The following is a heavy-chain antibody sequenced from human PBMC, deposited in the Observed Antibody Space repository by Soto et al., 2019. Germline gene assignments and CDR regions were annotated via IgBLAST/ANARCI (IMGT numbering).Heavy chain of an antibody. V-gene: IGHV4-59*01. J-gene: IGHJ3*02. Sequence: QVQLQESGPGLIKPSETLSLNYTVSGGSISSYYWSWIRQPPGKGLEWIGYIYYSGSTNYNPSLKSRVTISVDTSKNQFSLKLSSVTAADTAVYYCVRVPMAGGIYGDYVNDAFDIWGQGTMVTVSS. D-gene: IGHD4-17*01. CDR3: VRVPMAGGIYGDYVNDAFDI. CDR2: IYYSGST. CDR1: GGSISSYY.